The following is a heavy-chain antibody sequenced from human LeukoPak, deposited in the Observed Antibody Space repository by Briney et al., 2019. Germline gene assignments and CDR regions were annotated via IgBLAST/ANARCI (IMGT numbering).Heavy chain of an antibody. V-gene: IGHV4-39*07. CDR2: MCYSGAT. D-gene: IGHD1-14*01. Sequence: NPSETLSLTCTVSGDSISSNNCFWGWIRQPPGKGLEWIGSMCYSGATYYNPPLKSRVTMSVDTSKKQFSLKLSSVTAADTAVYYCVKDRGNHTTDYWGQGTLVTVSS. CDR3: VKDRGNHTTDY. CDR1: GDSISSNNCF. J-gene: IGHJ4*02.